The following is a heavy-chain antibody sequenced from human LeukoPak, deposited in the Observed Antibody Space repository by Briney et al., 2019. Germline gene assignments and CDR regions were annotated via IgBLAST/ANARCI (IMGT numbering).Heavy chain of an antibody. CDR3: ARDPGTTTPGLNWFDP. CDR2: ISAYNGNT. D-gene: IGHD1-1*01. Sequence: ASVKVSRKASGYTFTSYGISWVRQAPGQGLEWMGWISAYNGNTNYAQKFQGRVTITADESTSTAYMELSSLRSEDTAVYYCARDPGTTTPGLNWFDPWGQGTLVTVSS. CDR1: GYTFTSYG. J-gene: IGHJ5*02. V-gene: IGHV1-18*01.